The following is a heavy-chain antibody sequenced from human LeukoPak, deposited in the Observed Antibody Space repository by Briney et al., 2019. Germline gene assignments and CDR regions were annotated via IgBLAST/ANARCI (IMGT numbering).Heavy chain of an antibody. Sequence: GASVKVSCKASGYTFTGHYMHWVRQAPGQGLEWMGRINPNSGGTNYAQKFQGRVTMTRDTSISTAYMELSRLRSDDTAVYYCARIYGDPHPYYYYMDVWGKGTTVTVSS. J-gene: IGHJ6*03. V-gene: IGHV1-2*06. CDR3: ARIYGDPHPYYYYMDV. D-gene: IGHD4-17*01. CDR1: GYTFTGHY. CDR2: INPNSGGT.